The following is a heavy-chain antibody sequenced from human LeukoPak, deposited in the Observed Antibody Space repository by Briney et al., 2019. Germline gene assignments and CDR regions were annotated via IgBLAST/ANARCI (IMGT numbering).Heavy chain of an antibody. Sequence: GGSLRLSCAASGFTFSSYAMSWVRQAPGKGLEWVSAISGSGGSTYYADSVKGRFTISRDNSKNTLYLQMNSLRAEDTAVYYCATETSLVGDFWSGYYIGVDYWGQGTLVTVSS. D-gene: IGHD3-3*01. CDR3: ATETSLVGDFWSGYYIGVDY. CDR2: ISGSGGST. CDR1: GFTFSSYA. J-gene: IGHJ4*02. V-gene: IGHV3-23*01.